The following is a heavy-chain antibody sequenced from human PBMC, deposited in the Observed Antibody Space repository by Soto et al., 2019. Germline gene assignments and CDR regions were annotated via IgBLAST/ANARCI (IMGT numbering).Heavy chain of an antibody. CDR2: IHPGDSDT. V-gene: IGHV5-51*01. D-gene: IGHD2-21*01. Sequence: GASLKISCQCSGYSFTDYWIGWVRQMPGKGLEWMGIIHPGDSDTRYSPSFQGQATISADKSINTSYLQWSSLKASDTAMYYCARHSIELLGAYDFWGQGTMVTVSS. CDR3: ARHSIELLGAYDF. J-gene: IGHJ3*01. CDR1: GYSFTDYW.